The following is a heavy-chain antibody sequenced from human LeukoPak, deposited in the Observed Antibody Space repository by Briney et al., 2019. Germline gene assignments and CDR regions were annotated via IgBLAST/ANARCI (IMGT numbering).Heavy chain of an antibody. CDR3: RLPYYYGSGSSYGMDV. Sequence: PGGSLRLSCAASGCTFSGYAMHWVRQASGKGLEWVGRIRSQANSYATASAASVHGRFTISRDDSKTTAYLQMNSLNTEDPAVYYCRLPYYYGSGSSYGMDVWGQGTTVTVSS. D-gene: IGHD3-10*01. J-gene: IGHJ6*02. V-gene: IGHV3-73*01. CDR1: GCTFSGYA. CDR2: IRSQANSYAT.